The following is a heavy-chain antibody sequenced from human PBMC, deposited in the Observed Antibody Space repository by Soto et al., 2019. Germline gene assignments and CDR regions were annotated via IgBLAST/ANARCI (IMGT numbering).Heavy chain of an antibody. J-gene: IGHJ3*01. CDR3: ARSLPGTYGAFDL. D-gene: IGHD1-7*01. Sequence: PGGSLRLSCAASEFTFRSYWMHWVRQSPGKGLLWVSRISGDGSSTTYADSVRGRFTISRDNAKNTVYLQMDSLRAEDTAVYYCARSLPGTYGAFDLWGQGTMVTVSS. CDR1: EFTFRSYW. V-gene: IGHV3-74*01. CDR2: ISGDGSST.